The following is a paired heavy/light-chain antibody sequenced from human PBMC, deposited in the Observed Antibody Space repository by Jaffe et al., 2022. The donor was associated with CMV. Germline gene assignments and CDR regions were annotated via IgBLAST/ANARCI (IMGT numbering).Heavy chain of an antibody. Sequence: QVQLQESGPGLVKPSGTLSLTCAVSGGSISSSNWWSWVRQPPGKGLEWIGEIYHSGSTNYNPSLKSRVTISVDKSKNQFSLKLSSVTAADTAVYYCASSNGKFPPLNPPKQHAFDIWGQGTMVTVSS. J-gene: IGHJ3*02. V-gene: IGHV4-4*02. CDR3: ASSNGKFPPLNPPKQHAFDI. CDR1: GGSISSSNW. D-gene: IGHD1-1*01. CDR2: IYHSGST.
Light chain of an antibody. Sequence: DIQMTQSPSSLSASVGDRVTITCQASQDISNYLNWYQQKPGKAPKLLIYDASNLETGVPSRFSGSGSGTDFTFTISSLQPEDIATYYCQQYDNLPRYTFGQGTKLEIK. CDR1: QDISNY. CDR2: DAS. V-gene: IGKV1-33*01. J-gene: IGKJ2*01. CDR3: QQYDNLPRYT.